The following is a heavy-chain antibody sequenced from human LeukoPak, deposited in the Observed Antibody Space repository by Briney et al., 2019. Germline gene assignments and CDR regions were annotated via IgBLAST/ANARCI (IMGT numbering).Heavy chain of an antibody. J-gene: IGHJ6*03. Sequence: GGSLRLSCAASGFDFIRYNMNWVRQAPGKGREWVSSVTSGDYKYYADSLKGRFTISRDNAEDSPYLQMDSLSVDDTAVYYCARDLPISGMDVWGKGTTVTVSS. CDR1: GFDFIRYN. CDR2: VTSGDYK. D-gene: IGHD2/OR15-2a*01. V-gene: IGHV3-21*01. CDR3: ARDLPISGMDV.